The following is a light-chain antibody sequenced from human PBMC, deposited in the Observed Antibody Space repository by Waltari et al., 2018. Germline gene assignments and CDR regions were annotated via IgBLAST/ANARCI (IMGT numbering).Light chain of an antibody. J-gene: IGKJ1*01. V-gene: IGKV3-20*01. CDR3: QQYGSVPRT. CDR1: QTITYNY. Sequence: VLTQSPGTLSLSPGERATLSCRAIQTITYNYLAWYQQKPGQPPRLLIYGSSNRATGIPDRFSGSVSGTDFSLTIRSLEPDDFALYHCQQYGSVPRTFGQGTRVEIK. CDR2: GSS.